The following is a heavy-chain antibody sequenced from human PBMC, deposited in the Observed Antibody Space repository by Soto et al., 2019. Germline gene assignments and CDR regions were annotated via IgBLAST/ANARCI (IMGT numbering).Heavy chain of an antibody. CDR1: GGTFSSYA. D-gene: IGHD2-15*01. J-gene: IGHJ3*02. CDR3: AKLCDCFSGGSCYFAYPEIAVAGTSALDI. V-gene: IGHV1-69*13. CDR2: IIPIFGTA. Sequence: SVKVSCKASGGTFSSYAISWVRQAPGQGLEWMGGIIPIFGTANYAQKFQGRVTITADESTSTAYMELSSLRSEDTAVYYCAKLCDCFSGGSCYFAYPEIAVAGTSALDIWGQGRRVNV.